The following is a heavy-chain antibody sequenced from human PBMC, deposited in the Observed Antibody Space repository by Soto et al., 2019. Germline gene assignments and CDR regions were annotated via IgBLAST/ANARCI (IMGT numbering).Heavy chain of an antibody. CDR2: ISYDGSNK. CDR3: ARDLCSSTSCRDISPPHYFDY. V-gene: IGHV3-30-3*01. Sequence: GGSLRLSCAASGFTFSSYAMHWVRQAPGKGLEWVAVISYDGSNKYYADSVKGRFTISRDNSKNTLYLQMNSLRAEDTAVYYCARDLCSSTSCRDISPPHYFDYWGQGTLVTVSS. CDR1: GFTFSSYA. J-gene: IGHJ4*02. D-gene: IGHD2-2*01.